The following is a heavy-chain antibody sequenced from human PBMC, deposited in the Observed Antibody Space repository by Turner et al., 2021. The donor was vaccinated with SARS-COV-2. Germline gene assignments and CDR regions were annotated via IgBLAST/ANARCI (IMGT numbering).Heavy chain of an antibody. CDR3: ARTFTARVRVDY. D-gene: IGHD5-18*01. Sequence: QVQLVQSGAEMTKPGASVKVSFKASGYTFTSYDINWVRQATGQGLEWMGWMNPNRGNTCYAQKFQGRVTMTRNTSISTAYMELSILRSEETAVYYCARTFTARVRVDYWGQGTLVTVSS. CDR1: GYTFTSYD. J-gene: IGHJ4*02. CDR2: MNPNRGNT. V-gene: IGHV1-8*01.